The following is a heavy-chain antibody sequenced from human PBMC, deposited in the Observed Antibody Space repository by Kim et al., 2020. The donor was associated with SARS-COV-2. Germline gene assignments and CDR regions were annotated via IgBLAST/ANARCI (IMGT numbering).Heavy chain of an antibody. CDR2: IYYSGST. V-gene: IGHV4-31*03. CDR3: ARDYGYCSGGSCYSIGWFDP. CDR1: GGSISSGGYY. Sequence: SETLSLTCTVSGGSISSGGYYWSWIRQHPGKGLEWIGYIYYSGSTYYNPSLKSRVTISVDTSKNQFSLKLSSVTAADTAVYYCARDYGYCSGGSCYSIGWFDPWGQGTLVTVSS. D-gene: IGHD2-15*01. J-gene: IGHJ5*02.